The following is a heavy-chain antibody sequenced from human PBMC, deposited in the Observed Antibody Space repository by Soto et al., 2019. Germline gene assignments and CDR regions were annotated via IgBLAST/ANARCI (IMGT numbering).Heavy chain of an antibody. CDR1: GFTFSAYG. CDR3: ARDPEGINDFDH. CDR2: IGAGTTDR. Sequence: EVQLVESGGGLVQPGGSLRLSCAASGFTFSAYGMNWVRQAPGKGLKWVSFIGAGTTDRHYADSVKGRFTISRDNAKNSLYLQMDALRAEDTAEYYCARDPEGINDFDHWGQGTLVTVSS. V-gene: IGHV3-48*01. J-gene: IGHJ4*02.